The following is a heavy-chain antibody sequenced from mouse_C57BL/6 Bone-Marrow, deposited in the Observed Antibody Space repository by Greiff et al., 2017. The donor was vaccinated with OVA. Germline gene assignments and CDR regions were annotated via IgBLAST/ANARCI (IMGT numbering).Heavy chain of an antibody. CDR3: ARGYDFDY. CDR2: ISNGGGST. V-gene: IGHV5-12*01. CDR1: GFTFSDYY. Sequence: EVKLMESGGGLVQPGGSLKLSCAASGFTFSDYYMYWVRQTPEKRLEWVAYISNGGGSTYYPDTVKGRFTISRDNAKNTLYLQMSRLKSEDTAMYYCARGYDFDYWGQGTTLTVSS. D-gene: IGHD3-1*01. J-gene: IGHJ2*01.